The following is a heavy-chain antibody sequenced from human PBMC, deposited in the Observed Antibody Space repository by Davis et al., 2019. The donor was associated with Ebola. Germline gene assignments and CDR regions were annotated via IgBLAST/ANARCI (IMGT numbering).Heavy chain of an antibody. CDR3: ARGPSTGNSFSY. J-gene: IGHJ4*02. V-gene: IGHV3-23*01. CDR1: GFTFSSYA. CDR2: ISDSGDST. D-gene: IGHD6-13*01. Sequence: GESLKISCAASGFTFSSYAMSWVRQAPGKGLEWVSAISDSGDSTYYADSVKGRFAISRDNSKNTVYLQMNSLRAEDTAVYYCARGPSTGNSFSYWGQGTLVTVSS.